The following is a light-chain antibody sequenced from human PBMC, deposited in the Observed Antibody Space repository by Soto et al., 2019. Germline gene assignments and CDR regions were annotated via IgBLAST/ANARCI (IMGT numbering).Light chain of an antibody. CDR3: QQYYVYPLI. J-gene: IGKJ4*01. CDR2: DAS. CDR1: QSISSW. V-gene: IGKV1-5*01. Sequence: DVQMTQSPSTLSASIGDRVFITCRASQSISSWLAWYQQKPGQAPDLLIYDASNLESGVPSRFSGSGSGTEFTLTINGLQPADFATYYCQQYYVYPLIVGGGTKVEIE.